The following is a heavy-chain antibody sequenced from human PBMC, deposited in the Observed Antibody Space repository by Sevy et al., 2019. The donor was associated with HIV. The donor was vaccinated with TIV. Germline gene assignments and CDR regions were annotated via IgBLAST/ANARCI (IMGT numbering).Heavy chain of an antibody. CDR1: GFTFSAYW. Sequence: GESLKISCAASGFTFSAYWMNWVRQAPGKGREWVANVEPDGGNKHYVDSVEGRFTISRDNAKNSLYLEMNSLRVEDTAVYYCAQERLGRFDSWGQGTLVTVSS. J-gene: IGHJ4*02. V-gene: IGHV3-7*01. D-gene: IGHD1-26*01. CDR2: VEPDGGNK. CDR3: AQERLGRFDS.